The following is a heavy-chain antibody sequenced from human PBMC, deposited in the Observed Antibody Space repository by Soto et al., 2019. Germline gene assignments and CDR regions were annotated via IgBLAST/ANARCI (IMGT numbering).Heavy chain of an antibody. V-gene: IGHV4-39*01. CDR3: ARQRARTNAAYNP. D-gene: IGHD1-20*01. Sequence: PSEPLSLTCMISGDSISSSTFYWGWIRQPPGKGMEWIGSITYGATTYYSPSRNRPVNKSVDTSTNQPSLKPTSVTAAHPAVYYCARQRARTNAAYNPWGQGTLVTV. J-gene: IGHJ5*02. CDR2: ITYGATT. CDR1: GDSISSSTFY.